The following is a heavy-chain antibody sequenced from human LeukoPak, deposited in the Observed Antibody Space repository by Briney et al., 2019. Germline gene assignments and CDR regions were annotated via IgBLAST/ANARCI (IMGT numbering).Heavy chain of an antibody. D-gene: IGHD2-2*03. V-gene: IGHV3-30*19. Sequence: PGGSLRLSCAASGFMFSTYGMHWVRQAPGKGLEWVAVISYDGSNKYYADSVKGRFTISRDNSKNTLYLQMNSLRAEDTAVYYCARDEVSYGYCSSTSCSGPWDPWGQGTLVTVSS. CDR1: GFMFSTYG. CDR3: ARDEVSYGYCSSTSCSGPWDP. J-gene: IGHJ5*02. CDR2: ISYDGSNK.